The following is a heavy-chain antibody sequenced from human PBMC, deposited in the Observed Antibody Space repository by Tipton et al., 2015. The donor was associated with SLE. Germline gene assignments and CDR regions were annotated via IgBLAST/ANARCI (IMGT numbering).Heavy chain of an antibody. CDR1: GYTFATYF. CDR3: GLLSDNNDY. CDR2: IIPIFGTT. D-gene: IGHD1-14*01. Sequence: QLVQSGPEVKRPGASVRVSCKTSGYTFATYFIHWVRQAPGQGLEWMGIIIPIFGTTNYAQNFQGRITINTDEFTNTTYLYLNTLRSEDTALYYCGLLSDNNDYWGQGTRVTVS. J-gene: IGHJ4*02. V-gene: IGHV1-69*18.